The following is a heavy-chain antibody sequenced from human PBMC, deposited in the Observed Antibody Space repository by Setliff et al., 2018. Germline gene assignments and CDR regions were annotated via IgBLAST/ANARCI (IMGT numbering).Heavy chain of an antibody. J-gene: IGHJ6*03. CDR1: GFAFSSSV. Sequence: WGSLRLTCAASGFAFSSSVRSWVRQAPGKGPEWVSAISGSGGSTYYADSVMGRFTISSANSKNTQYLQMNSLRAEDTAVYYCAKSGSSSSWSLYYYYYMDVWGKGTTVTVSS. CDR2: ISGSGGST. V-gene: IGHV3-23*01. D-gene: IGHD6-13*01. CDR3: AKSGSSSSWSLYYYYYMDV.